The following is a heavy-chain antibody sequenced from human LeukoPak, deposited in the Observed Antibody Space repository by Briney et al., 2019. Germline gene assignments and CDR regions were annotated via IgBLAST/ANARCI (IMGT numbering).Heavy chain of an antibody. V-gene: IGHV4-30-4*01. CDR2: IYYSGST. CDR1: GGSISSGDYY. J-gene: IGHJ3*02. Sequence: SQTLSLTCTVSGGSISSGDYYWSWIRQPPGKGLEWIGYIYYSGSTYYNPSLKSRVTISVDTSKNQFSLKLSSVTAADTAVYYCARVKTAMVTGAFDIWGQGTMVTVSS. CDR3: ARVKTAMVTGAFDI. D-gene: IGHD5-18*01.